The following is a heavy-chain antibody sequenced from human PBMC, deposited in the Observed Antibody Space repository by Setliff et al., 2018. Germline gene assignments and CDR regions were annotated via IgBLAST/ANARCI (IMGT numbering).Heavy chain of an antibody. CDR3: ARDRSTVVRGVTSFFYYYMDV. CDR1: GGSIGPHY. J-gene: IGHJ6*03. Sequence: ETLSLTCTVSGGSIGPHYWSWIRQAPGKGLEWIGHIFYSDTAKYNPSLESRAAISVDSSKNQFSLKLRSVTAADTAVYYCARDRSTVVRGVTSFFYYYMDVWGGGTTVTVSS. V-gene: IGHV4-59*11. D-gene: IGHD3-10*01. CDR2: IFYSDTA.